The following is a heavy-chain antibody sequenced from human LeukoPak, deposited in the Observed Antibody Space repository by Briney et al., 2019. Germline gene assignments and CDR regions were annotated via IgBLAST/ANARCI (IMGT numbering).Heavy chain of an antibody. Sequence: GGSLRLSCAASGFIVSDNYMTWVRQAPGKGLEWISVVYGEGTTYHSASVKGRFSISRDNDKNTVHLQMNNLRVEDTAVYYCARDPGHNYGEYYFDYWGQGALVTVSS. D-gene: IGHD5-18*01. CDR1: GFIVSDNY. J-gene: IGHJ4*02. CDR2: VYGEGTT. V-gene: IGHV3-66*01. CDR3: ARDPGHNYGEYYFDY.